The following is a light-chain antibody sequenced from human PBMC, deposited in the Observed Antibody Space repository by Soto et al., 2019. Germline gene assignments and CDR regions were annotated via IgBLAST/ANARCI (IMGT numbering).Light chain of an antibody. V-gene: IGLV1-44*01. CDR1: SSNIGSNA. Sequence: QSVLTQPPSASGTPGQRVTISCSGGSSNIGSNAVNWYQQLPGTAPKLLIYSSNQRPSGVPDRFSGSKSGTSASLAISGLQSGDEADYYCATWDDRLNGYVFGTGTKVTVL. CDR3: ATWDDRLNGYV. J-gene: IGLJ1*01. CDR2: SSN.